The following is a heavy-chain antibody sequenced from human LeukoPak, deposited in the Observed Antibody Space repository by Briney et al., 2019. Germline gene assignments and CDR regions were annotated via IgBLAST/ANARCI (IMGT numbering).Heavy chain of an antibody. D-gene: IGHD3-10*01. J-gene: IGHJ6*03. CDR3: ATLWSTYMDV. CDR1: GYSISSGYY. Sequence: SETLSLTCTVSGYSISSGYYWGWIRQPPGKGLEWIGSIYHSGSTYYNPSLKSRVTISVDSSKNQFSLKLSSVTAADTAVYYCATLWSTYMDVWGKGTTVTVSS. V-gene: IGHV4-38-2*02. CDR2: IYHSGST.